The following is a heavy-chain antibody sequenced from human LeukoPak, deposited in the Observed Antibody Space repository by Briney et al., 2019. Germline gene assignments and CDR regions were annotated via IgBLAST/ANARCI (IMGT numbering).Heavy chain of an antibody. CDR3: ARGDTMVRGRTDY. D-gene: IGHD3-10*01. J-gene: IGHJ4*02. CDR2: IIPIFGIA. V-gene: IGHV1-69*04. CDR1: GYTFTSYY. Sequence: SVKVSCKASGYTFTSYYMHWVRQAPGQGLEWMGRIIPIFGIANYAQKFQGRVTITADKSTSTAYMELSSLRSEDTAVYYCARGDTMVRGRTDYWGQGTLVTVSS.